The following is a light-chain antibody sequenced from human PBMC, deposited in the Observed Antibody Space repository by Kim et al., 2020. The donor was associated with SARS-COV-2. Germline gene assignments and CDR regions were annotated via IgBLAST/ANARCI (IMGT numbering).Light chain of an antibody. CDR3: QSYDRSLRGYV. CDR2: DNN. Sequence: QSVLTHPPSVSGAPGQRVTISCTGSSSNIGAGIDVHWYQHLPGTAPKLVIYDNNNRPSGVPDRFSGSKSGTSASLAITGLQAEDESDYYCQSYDRSLRGYVFGTGTKVTVL. V-gene: IGLV1-40*01. J-gene: IGLJ1*01. CDR1: SSNIGAGID.